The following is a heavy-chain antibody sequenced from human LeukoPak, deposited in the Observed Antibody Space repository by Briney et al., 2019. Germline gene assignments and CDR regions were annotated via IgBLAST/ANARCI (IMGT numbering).Heavy chain of an antibody. J-gene: IGHJ6*03. D-gene: IGHD1-26*01. CDR2: IIPMFGSA. V-gene: IGHV1-69*05. CDR3: ARVGRSRGNLPNFHYYMDV. Sequence: SVKVSCKSSGDIFNSYSVSWVRQAPGQGLEWMGGIIPMFGSAEYAQKFQGRVAISTDQSTTIVYMELSSLTSEDTAVYYCARVGRSRGNLPNFHYYMDVWGKGTTVTVSS. CDR1: GDIFNSYS.